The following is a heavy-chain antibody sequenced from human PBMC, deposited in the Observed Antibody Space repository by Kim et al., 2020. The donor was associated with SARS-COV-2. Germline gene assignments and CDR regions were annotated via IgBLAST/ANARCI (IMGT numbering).Heavy chain of an antibody. Sequence: GGSLRLSCAASGFTFSNAWMSWVRQAPGKGLEWVGRIKSKTDGGTTDYAAPVKGRFTISRDDSKNTLYLQMNSLKTEDTAVYYCTTIPATVPEYYFDYWGQGTLVTVSS. J-gene: IGHJ4*02. V-gene: IGHV3-15*01. CDR3: TTIPATVPEYYFDY. D-gene: IGHD4-17*01. CDR2: IKSKTDGGTT. CDR1: GFTFSNAW.